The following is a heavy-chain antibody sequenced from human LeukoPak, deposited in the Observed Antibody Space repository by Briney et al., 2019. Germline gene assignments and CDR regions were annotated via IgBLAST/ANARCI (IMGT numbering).Heavy chain of an antibody. CDR1: GYTFTTYG. J-gene: IGHJ5*02. D-gene: IGHD6-6*01. Sequence: GASVKVSCKASGYTFTTYGINWVRQAPGQGLEWMGWISAYKGNTNYAQNLQGRVTLTTDTSASTAYMELRSLRSDDTAVYYCARDLIAARPGWFDPWGQGTLVIVSS. V-gene: IGHV1-18*01. CDR3: ARDLIAARPGWFDP. CDR2: ISAYKGNT.